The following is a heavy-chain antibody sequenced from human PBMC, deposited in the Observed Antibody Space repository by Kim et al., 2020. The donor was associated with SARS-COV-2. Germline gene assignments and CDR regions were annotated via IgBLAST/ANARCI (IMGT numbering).Heavy chain of an antibody. V-gene: IGHV3-30*02. Sequence: VKGRFTISRDNSKNTLYLQMNSLRAEDTAVYYCAKDQTSKYYYGSGRPDYWGQGTLVTVSS. CDR3: AKDQTSKYYYGSGRPDY. D-gene: IGHD3-10*01. J-gene: IGHJ4*02.